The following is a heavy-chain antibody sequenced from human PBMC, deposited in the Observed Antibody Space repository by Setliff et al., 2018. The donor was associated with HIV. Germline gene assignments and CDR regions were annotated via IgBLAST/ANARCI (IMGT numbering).Heavy chain of an antibody. CDR2: INHSGST. CDR1: GGSFSGYY. J-gene: IGHJ6*03. D-gene: IGHD3-16*02. V-gene: IGHV4-34*01. Sequence: SETLSLTCAVYGGSFSGYYWSWIRQPPGKGLEWIGEINHSGSTNYNPSPKSRVTISIDTSKNQVSLKVSSVTAADTALYYCARGLPGTYRYSSYSYYMDGCDKGTKVTVSS. CDR3: ARGLPGTYRYSSYSYYMDG.